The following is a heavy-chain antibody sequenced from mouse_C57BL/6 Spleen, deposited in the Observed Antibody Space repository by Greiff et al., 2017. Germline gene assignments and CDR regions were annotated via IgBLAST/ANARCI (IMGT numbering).Heavy chain of an antibody. Sequence: VQLQQSGPVLVKPGASVKMSCKASGYTFTDYYMNWVKQSHGKSLEWIGVINPYHGGTSYNQKFKGKATLTVDKSSSTAYMELNSLTSEDSAVYYCARWNWDEAMDYWGQGTSVTVSS. J-gene: IGHJ4*01. D-gene: IGHD4-1*01. CDR3: ARWNWDEAMDY. CDR2: INPYHGGT. CDR1: GYTFTDYY. V-gene: IGHV1-19*01.